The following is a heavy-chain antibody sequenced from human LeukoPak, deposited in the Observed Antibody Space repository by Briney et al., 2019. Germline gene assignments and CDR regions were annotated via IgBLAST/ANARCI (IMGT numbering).Heavy chain of an antibody. D-gene: IGHD1-26*01. CDR1: GYTFTSYP. J-gene: IGHJ6*02. CDR2: INAGNGNT. Sequence: ASVKVSCKASGYTFTSYPIHWVRQAPGQRLEWMAWINAGNGNTKYSQKFQGRVTITRDTSASTAYMELSSLRSEDTAVYYCARFDSGSFGPGHGMDVWGQGTTVTVSS. V-gene: IGHV1-3*01. CDR3: ARFDSGSFGPGHGMDV.